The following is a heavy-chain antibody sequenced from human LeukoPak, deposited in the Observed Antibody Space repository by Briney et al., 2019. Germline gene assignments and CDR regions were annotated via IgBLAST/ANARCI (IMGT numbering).Heavy chain of an antibody. V-gene: IGHV6-1*01. Sequence: TSQTLSLTCATSGDSVSSNSVTWNWIRQSPSRGLEWLGRTHYRSTWYNDYAVSVRGRITVNPDTSKNQFSLHLNSVTPEDTAVYYCARRLTQYDCFDPWGQGILVTVSS. J-gene: IGHJ5*02. D-gene: IGHD2-2*01. CDR1: GDSVSSNSVT. CDR2: THYRSTWYN. CDR3: ARRLTQYDCFDP.